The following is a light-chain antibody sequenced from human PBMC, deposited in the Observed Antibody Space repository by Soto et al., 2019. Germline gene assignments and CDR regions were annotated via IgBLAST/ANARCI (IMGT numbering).Light chain of an antibody. CDR2: DAS. V-gene: IGKV3-11*01. CDR3: QQYNNWWT. Sequence: IVLTQSPATLSLSPGERATLSCRASQSISNYLAWYQQKSGQAPRLLIYDASNRATGVPARISASGSGTDFTLTISSLQSEDFGVYYCQQYNNWWTFGQGTKVDI. J-gene: IGKJ1*01. CDR1: QSISNY.